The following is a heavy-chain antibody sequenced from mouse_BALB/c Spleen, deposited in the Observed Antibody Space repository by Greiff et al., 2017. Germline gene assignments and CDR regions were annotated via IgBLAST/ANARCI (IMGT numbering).Heavy chain of an antibody. CDR3: ARGYRYAMDY. CDR2: ISSGSSTI. J-gene: IGHJ4*01. Sequence: EVQVVESGGGLVQPGGSRKLSCAASGFTFSSFGMHWVRQAPEKGLEWVAYISSGSSTIYYADTVKGRFTISRDNPKNTLFLQMTSLRAEDTAMYYCARGYRYAMDYWGQGTSVTVSS. D-gene: IGHD2-14*01. V-gene: IGHV5-17*02. CDR1: GFTFSSFG.